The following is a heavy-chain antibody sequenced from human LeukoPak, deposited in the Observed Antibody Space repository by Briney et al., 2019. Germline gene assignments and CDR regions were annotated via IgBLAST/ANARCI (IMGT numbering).Heavy chain of an antibody. CDR1: GFTFSSYG. Sequence: PGGSLRLSCAASGFTFSSYGMHWVRQAPGKRLEWVAFIRYDGSNKYYADSVKGRFTISRDNSKNTLYLQMNSLRAEDTAVYYCARGGYDYLDYWGQGTLVTVSS. CDR2: IRYDGSNK. D-gene: IGHD5-12*01. CDR3: ARGGYDYLDY. J-gene: IGHJ4*02. V-gene: IGHV3-30*02.